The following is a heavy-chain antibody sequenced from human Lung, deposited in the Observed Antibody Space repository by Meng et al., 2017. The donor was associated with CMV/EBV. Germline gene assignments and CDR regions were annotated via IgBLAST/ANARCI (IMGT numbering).Heavy chain of an antibody. Sequence: GESLKISCLGSGFDFSTYSMNWFRQAPGKGPEWVSSISSSSSYIYYADSVKGRFTVSRNNANDSLYLQMNSLRAEDTGVYYWARDRQNSNYGSTDYWGQGTLVTVSS. CDR1: GFDFSTYS. CDR2: ISSSSSYI. CDR3: ARDRQNSNYGSTDY. V-gene: IGHV3-21*06. D-gene: IGHD4-11*01. J-gene: IGHJ4*02.